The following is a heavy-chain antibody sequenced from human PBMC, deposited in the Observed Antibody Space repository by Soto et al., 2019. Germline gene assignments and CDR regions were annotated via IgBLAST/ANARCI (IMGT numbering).Heavy chain of an antibody. CDR3: ARAAPNYDFWSDYPKWFDP. Sequence: PSETLSLACSVSVGSISSYYWSWIRQPPGKGLEWIGYIYYTGITNYSPSLKSRVTISVDTSKNQFSLKLSSVTAADTAVYYCARAAPNYDFWSDYPKWFDPWGQGTLVTVSS. V-gene: IGHV4-59*12. CDR2: IYYTGIT. J-gene: IGHJ5*02. CDR1: VGSISSYY. D-gene: IGHD3-3*01.